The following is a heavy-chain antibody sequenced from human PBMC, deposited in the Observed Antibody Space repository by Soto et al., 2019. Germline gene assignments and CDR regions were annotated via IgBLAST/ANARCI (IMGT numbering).Heavy chain of an antibody. D-gene: IGHD3-10*01. CDR2: IYYSGST. CDR1: AGSISSGGYY. V-gene: IGHV4-31*03. J-gene: IGHJ4*02. Sequence: QVQLQESGPGLVKPSHTLSLTCTVSAGSISSGGYYWSWIRQHPGKGLEWIGYIYYSGSTYYNPSLKSRVTISVDTSKNQFSLKLSSVTAADTAVYYCARVWSILLSFDYWGQGTLVTVSS. CDR3: ARVWSILLSFDY.